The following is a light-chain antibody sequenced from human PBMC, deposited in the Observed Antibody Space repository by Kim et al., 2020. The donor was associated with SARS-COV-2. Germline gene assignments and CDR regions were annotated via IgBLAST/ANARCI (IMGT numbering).Light chain of an antibody. CDR1: QTISNW. J-gene: IGKJ1*01. CDR3: QQYKSYPWT. Sequence: ASVGDRVTITCRASQTISNWLAWYQQKPGKAPKVLIYKASSSESGVPSRFSGSGSETEFTLSISSLQPDDFATYYCQQYKSYPWTFGQGTKVDIK. V-gene: IGKV1-5*03. CDR2: KAS.